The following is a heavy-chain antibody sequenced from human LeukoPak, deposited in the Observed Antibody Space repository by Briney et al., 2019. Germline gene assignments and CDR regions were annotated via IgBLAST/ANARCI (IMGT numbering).Heavy chain of an antibody. Sequence: SQTLSLTCTVSGGSISSGDYYWSWIRQPPGKGLEWIGYIYYSGSTYYNPSLKSRVTISVDTSKNQFSLKLGSVTAADTAVYYCARDQIMVRGVMGAFDIWGQGTMVTVSS. CDR2: IYYSGST. CDR1: GGSISSGDYY. V-gene: IGHV4-30-4*01. D-gene: IGHD3-10*01. CDR3: ARDQIMVRGVMGAFDI. J-gene: IGHJ3*02.